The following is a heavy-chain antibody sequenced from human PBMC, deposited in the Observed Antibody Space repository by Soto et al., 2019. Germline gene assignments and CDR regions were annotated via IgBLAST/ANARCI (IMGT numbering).Heavy chain of an antibody. J-gene: IGHJ4*02. CDR2: ISRGADDT. CDR3: ARRGERWLPEDY. V-gene: IGHV3-23*01. Sequence: EVQLLESGGGLVQPGGSLRLSCAASGFTFHIYPMTWVRQTPGKGLEWVATISRGADDTQYADSVKGRFTLTRDDSKKTLYLELNGLRHEDTAVYYCARRGERWLPEDYWGQGTLVTVSS. D-gene: IGHD6-19*01. CDR1: GFTFHIYP.